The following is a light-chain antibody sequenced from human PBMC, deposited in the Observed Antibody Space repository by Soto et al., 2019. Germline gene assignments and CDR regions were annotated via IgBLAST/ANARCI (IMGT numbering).Light chain of an antibody. J-gene: IGKJ4*01. CDR2: SAS. V-gene: IGKV1-12*01. CDR1: QGIGSW. CDR3: QQASSFPLT. Sequence: IQMTQSPSSVSASVGDTVTITCRASQGIGSWLAWYHQIPGKAPKLLIYSASSLQSGTPSRFTGRGPGAAFTLTITNLQPEDVGVYHCQQASSFPLTFGGGTKVEIK.